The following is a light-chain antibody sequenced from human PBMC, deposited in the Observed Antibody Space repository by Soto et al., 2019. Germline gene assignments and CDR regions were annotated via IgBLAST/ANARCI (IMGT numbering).Light chain of an antibody. J-gene: IGLJ2*01. Sequence: QSVLTQPPSVSGAPGQRGTISCTGSSSNIGAVFDVHWYQQVPGTAPKLLIYENTKRPSGVPDRFSGSKSGTSASLAITGLQGEDEADYYCQSYDSGLSGWLFGGGTKLTVL. CDR1: SSNIGAVFD. CDR3: QSYDSGLSGWL. CDR2: ENT. V-gene: IGLV1-40*01.